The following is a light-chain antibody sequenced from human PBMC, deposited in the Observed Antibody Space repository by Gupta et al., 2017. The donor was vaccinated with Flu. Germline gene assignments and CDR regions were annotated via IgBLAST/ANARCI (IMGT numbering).Light chain of an antibody. Sequence: SYELTQPPSVSVSPGKTATISCSGDSLSTHYTYWYQQKPGRAPLLGIGKDTERPSGIPERFSCSNSGTVVKCYLXGXQAEEEXADVCHSQANGSTNGVFGGGTKLTVL. J-gene: IGLJ3*02. CDR3: HSQANGSTNGV. V-gene: IGLV3-25*02. CDR1: SLSTHY. CDR2: KDT.